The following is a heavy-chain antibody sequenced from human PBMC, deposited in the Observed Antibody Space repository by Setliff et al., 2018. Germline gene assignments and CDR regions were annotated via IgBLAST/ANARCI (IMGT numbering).Heavy chain of an antibody. D-gene: IGHD5-12*01. J-gene: IGHJ3*02. Sequence: GGSLRLSCAASGFTFSSYAITWVRQAPGKGLERVSMISGSAQTTYYADSVKGRFTISRDNSKNTVYLEMNSLRAEDTAVYYCARVYPWDGYGSDAFDIWGQGTMVTVSS. CDR3: ARVYPWDGYGSDAFDI. V-gene: IGHV3-23*01. CDR1: GFTFSSYA. CDR2: ISGSAQTT.